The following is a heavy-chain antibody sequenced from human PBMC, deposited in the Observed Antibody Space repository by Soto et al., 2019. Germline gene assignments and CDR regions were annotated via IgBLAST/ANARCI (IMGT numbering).Heavy chain of an antibody. CDR1: GGSISSGGYS. J-gene: IGHJ5*02. CDR3: ARAAAARTINWFDP. Sequence: QLQLQESGSGLVKPSQTLSLTCAVSGGSISSGGYSWSWIRQPPGKGLEWIGYIYHSGSTYYNPSLKSRVTISVDRSKNQLSLKLSSVTAADTAVYYCARAAAARTINWFDPWGQGTLVTVSS. CDR2: IYHSGST. V-gene: IGHV4-30-2*01. D-gene: IGHD6-13*01.